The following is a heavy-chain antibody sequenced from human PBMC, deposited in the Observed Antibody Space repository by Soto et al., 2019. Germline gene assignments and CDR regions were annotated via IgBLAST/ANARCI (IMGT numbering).Heavy chain of an antibody. J-gene: IGHJ4*02. CDR1: GYTFTSYY. Sequence: ASVKVSCKASGYTFTSYYMHWVRQAPGQGLEWMGIINPSGGSTSYAQKFQGRVTMTKDTSTDTAYMELSSLRSEDTAVYYCATDPALGYYGSGSYYNDYWGQGTLVTVSS. CDR3: ATDPALGYYGSGSYYNDY. V-gene: IGHV1-46*01. CDR2: INPSGGST. D-gene: IGHD3-10*01.